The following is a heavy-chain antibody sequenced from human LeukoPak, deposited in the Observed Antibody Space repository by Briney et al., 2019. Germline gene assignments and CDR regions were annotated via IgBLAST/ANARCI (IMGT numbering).Heavy chain of an antibody. J-gene: IGHJ3*02. CDR3: ARALTPRKYYYDSSGYGLLVSAFDI. Sequence: SETLSLTCTVSGGSISSSSYYWGWIRQPPGKGLEWIGSIYYSGSTYYNPSLKSRVTISVDTSKNQFSLKLSSVTAADTAVYYCARALTPRKYYYDSSGYGLLVSAFDIWGQGTMVTVSS. V-gene: IGHV4-39*07. D-gene: IGHD3-22*01. CDR2: IYYSGST. CDR1: GGSISSSSYY.